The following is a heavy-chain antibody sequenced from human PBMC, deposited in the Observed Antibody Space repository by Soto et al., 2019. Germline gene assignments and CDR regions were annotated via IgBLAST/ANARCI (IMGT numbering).Heavy chain of an antibody. CDR3: ARHLYESSGYRYFDL. Sequence: GESLKISCQGSGYSFSSNWIGWVRPRPGKGLEWMGIIYPGDSEVKYSPSFRGQVTISVDTSISTAYLQWSSLKATDTAMYYCARHLYESSGYRYFDLWGQGTLVTVSS. V-gene: IGHV5-51*01. J-gene: IGHJ4*02. CDR2: IYPGDSEV. CDR1: GYSFSSNW. D-gene: IGHD3-22*01.